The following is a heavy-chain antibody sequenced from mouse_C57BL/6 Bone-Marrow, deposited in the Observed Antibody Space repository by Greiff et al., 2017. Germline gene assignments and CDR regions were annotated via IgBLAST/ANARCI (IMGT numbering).Heavy chain of an antibody. Sequence: EVMLVESGGGLVKPGGSLKLSCAASGFTFSSYTMSWVRQTPEKRLEWVATISGGGGNTYYPDSVKGRFTISRDNAKNTLYLQMSSLRSEDTALYYCARHYCGRFAYWGQGTLVTVSA. CDR2: ISGGGGNT. J-gene: IGHJ3*01. CDR1: GFTFSSYT. V-gene: IGHV5-9*01. D-gene: IGHD1-1*01. CDR3: ARHYCGRFAY.